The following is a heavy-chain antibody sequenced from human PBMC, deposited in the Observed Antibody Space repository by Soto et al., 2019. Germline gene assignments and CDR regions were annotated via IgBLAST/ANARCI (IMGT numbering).Heavy chain of an antibody. Sequence: EVQLVESGGGLVQPGGSLRLSCVASEFTFSTYSMNWVHQAPGKGLEWISFISSSGNTIYYADSVKGRFTVSRDNAKNSLYLQMNSLRAEDTAVYYCARDSRGSTWAYYFDHWGQGTLVTVSS. D-gene: IGHD2-2*01. J-gene: IGHJ4*02. CDR1: EFTFSTYS. CDR3: ARDSRGSTWAYYFDH. V-gene: IGHV3-48*01. CDR2: ISSSGNTI.